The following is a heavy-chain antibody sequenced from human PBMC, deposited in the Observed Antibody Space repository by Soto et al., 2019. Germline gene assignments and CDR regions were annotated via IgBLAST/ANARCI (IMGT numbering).Heavy chain of an antibody. CDR3: LAAGSGMDV. CDR1: GFSFASYT. Sequence: QGQLVESGGGVVQPGRSLRLSCAASGFSFASYTMHWVRQAPGKGLEWVAAISYDVNDKNYADSVRGRFTISRDNSKNTLYLQMTSRRSDDRDGDFCLAAGSGMDVWRQGTTVTVSS. V-gene: IGHV3-30*04. J-gene: IGHJ6*02. CDR2: ISYDVNDK. D-gene: IGHD6-25*01.